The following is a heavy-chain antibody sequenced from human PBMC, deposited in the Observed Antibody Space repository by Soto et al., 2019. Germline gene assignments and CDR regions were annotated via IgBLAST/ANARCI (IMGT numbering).Heavy chain of an antibody. CDR3: ARTSDFGFRDWFDP. Sequence: QVQLQESGPGLVKPGQTLSLTCTVSGGSISSSGYHWSWIRQHPGKGLEWIGYIYYRGRTYYNPSLKSRVTIAVDTSKNQFSLNLSSVTAADTAVYYCARTSDFGFRDWFDPWGQGTLVTVSS. CDR2: IYYRGRT. J-gene: IGHJ5*02. CDR1: GGSISSSGYH. V-gene: IGHV4-31*03. D-gene: IGHD3-3*01.